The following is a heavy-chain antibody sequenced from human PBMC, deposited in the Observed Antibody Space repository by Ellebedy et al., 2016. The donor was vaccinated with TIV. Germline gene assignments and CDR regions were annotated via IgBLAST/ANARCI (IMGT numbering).Heavy chain of an antibody. D-gene: IGHD6-13*01. CDR2: IYSGGST. V-gene: IGHV3-53*01. Sequence: GGSLRLSXAASGFTVSSNYMSWVRQAPGKGLEWVSVIYSGGSTYYADSVKGRFTISRDNSKNTLYLQMNSLRAEDTAVYYCGTAAGTSPYYYMDVWGKGTTVTVSS. CDR3: GTAAGTSPYYYMDV. CDR1: GFTVSSNY. J-gene: IGHJ6*03.